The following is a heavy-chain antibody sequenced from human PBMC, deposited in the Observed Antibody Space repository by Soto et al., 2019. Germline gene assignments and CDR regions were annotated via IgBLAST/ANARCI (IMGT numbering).Heavy chain of an antibody. V-gene: IGHV3-30*18. CDR2: ISYDGSRT. Sequence: PGGSLRLSCAASGFPFSSYDMHWVRQAPGKGLEWVALISYDGSRTSYSDSGKGRFTISRDNSKNMLFIQMDNPRADDTAVYYCPKEQAFEQLAVFDSWGQGTLVTVSS. J-gene: IGHJ5*01. D-gene: IGHD1-1*01. CDR1: GFPFSSYD. CDR3: PKEQAFEQLAVFDS.